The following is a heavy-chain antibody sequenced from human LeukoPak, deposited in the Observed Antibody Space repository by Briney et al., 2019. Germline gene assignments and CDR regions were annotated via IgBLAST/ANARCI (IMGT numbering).Heavy chain of an antibody. J-gene: IGHJ2*01. V-gene: IGHV3-48*03. D-gene: IGHD6-13*01. CDR1: GFTFSGYE. CDR2: ISVNGGAM. CDR3: ARKTDRLGAVGRDRYFDL. Sequence: PGGSLRLSCTASGFTFSGYEMTWVRQAPGKGLEWMSYISVNGGAMHYADSVRGRFTTSRDDAKNLLYLHMNSLRVEDTAIYYCARKTDRLGAVGRDRYFDLWGRGTLITVSS.